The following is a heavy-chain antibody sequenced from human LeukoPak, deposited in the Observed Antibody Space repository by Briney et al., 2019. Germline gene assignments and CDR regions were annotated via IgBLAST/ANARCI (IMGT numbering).Heavy chain of an antibody. Sequence: GGALRLSCAASGFTFSSYGLHWVRQAPGKGLEWVALIKPDGSNKYYADSVKGRFTISRDNSKNTLHLQMNSLRAEDTAVYYCARSRAFDYWGQGTLVTVSS. J-gene: IGHJ4*02. V-gene: IGHV3-30*02. CDR2: IKPDGSNK. CDR1: GFTFSSYG. D-gene: IGHD2/OR15-2a*01. CDR3: ARSRAFDY.